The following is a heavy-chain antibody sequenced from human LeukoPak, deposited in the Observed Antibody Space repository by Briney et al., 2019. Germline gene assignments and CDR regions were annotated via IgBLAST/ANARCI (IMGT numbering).Heavy chain of an antibody. D-gene: IGHD3-9*01. CDR1: GGTFSSYA. CDR3: ARRGRGYFDCMDV. J-gene: IGHJ6*03. V-gene: IGHV1-69*06. CDR2: IIPIFGTA. Sequence: SVKVSCKASGGTFSSYAISWVRQAPGQGLEWMGGIIPIFGTANYAQKFQGRVTITADKSTSTAYMELSSLRSEDTAVYYCARRGRGYFDCMDVWGKGTTVTVSS.